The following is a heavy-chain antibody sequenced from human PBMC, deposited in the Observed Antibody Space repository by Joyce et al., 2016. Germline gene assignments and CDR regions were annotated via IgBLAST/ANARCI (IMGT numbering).Heavy chain of an antibody. CDR1: GGSISSYY. D-gene: IGHD3-10*01. CDR3: ARDHPYGSGSFFGY. Sequence: QVQLQESGPGLVKPSETLSLTCTVSGGSISSYYWSWIRQPAGKGLEWIGRIYTNGSANYNPSLKRRVTMSVDTSKNQCSLKLSSVTAADTAVYYCARDHPYGSGSFFGYWGQGTLVTVSS. V-gene: IGHV4-4*07. J-gene: IGHJ4*02. CDR2: IYTNGSA.